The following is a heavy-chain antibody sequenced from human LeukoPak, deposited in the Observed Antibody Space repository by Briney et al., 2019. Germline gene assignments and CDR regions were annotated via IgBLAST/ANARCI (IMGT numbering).Heavy chain of an antibody. CDR3: ARDRVGGSYVFDI. D-gene: IGHD3-16*01. V-gene: IGHV3-11*06. CDR2: ISDSSGYT. Sequence: GGSLRLSCAASGFSFSDYYMSWIRQAPGKGLEWVSYISDSSGYTKDADSVKGRFTISRDNAKKSLYLQMNSLRAEDTAVYYCARDRVGGSYVFDIWGQGTMVTVSS. J-gene: IGHJ3*02. CDR1: GFSFSDYY.